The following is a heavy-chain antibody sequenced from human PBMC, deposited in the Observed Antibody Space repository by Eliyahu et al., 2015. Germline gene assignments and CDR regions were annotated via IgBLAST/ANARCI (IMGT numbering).Heavy chain of an antibody. V-gene: IGHV4-34*01. J-gene: IGHJ6*02. CDR3: ARPRFFTMVRGVQGMDV. CDR2: IXHSGST. Sequence: QVQLQQWGAGLLKPSETLSLXCAVXGGSFXGXYWSXIRQPPGKGLEWXGEIXHSGSTNYNPSLKSRVTISVDTSKNQFSLKLSSVTAADTAVYYCARPRFFTMVRGVQGMDVWGQGTTVTVSS. CDR1: GGSFXGXY. D-gene: IGHD3-10*01.